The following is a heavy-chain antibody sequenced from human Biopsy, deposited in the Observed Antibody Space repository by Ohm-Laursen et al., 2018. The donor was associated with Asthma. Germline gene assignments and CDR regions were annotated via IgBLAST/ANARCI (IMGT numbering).Heavy chain of an antibody. J-gene: IGHJ5*02. Sequence: GSLRLSCAATGFTVTTHYMSWVRQAPGKGLEWVSVIYSGGSTYYADSVKGRFTVSRDSSRNTLYLQLSTLRVEDTAVYFCAKITTDRQKANNWFDPWGQGTLVTVSS. CDR2: IYSGGST. D-gene: IGHD3-22*01. CDR3: AKITTDRQKANNWFDP. V-gene: IGHV3-53*01. CDR1: GFTVTTHY.